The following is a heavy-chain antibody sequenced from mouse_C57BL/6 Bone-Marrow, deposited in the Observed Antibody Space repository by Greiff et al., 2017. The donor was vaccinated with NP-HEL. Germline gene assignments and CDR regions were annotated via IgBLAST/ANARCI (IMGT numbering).Heavy chain of an antibody. D-gene: IGHD1-1*01. CDR1: GYTFTSYW. CDR3: AGPYGSSYEDYYAMDY. J-gene: IGHJ4*01. CDR2: IDPSDSYT. Sequence: QVQLQQSGAELVMPGASVKLSCKASGYTFTSYWMHWVKQRPGQGLEWIGEIDPSDSYTNYNQKFKGKSTLTVDKSSSTAYMQLSSLTSEDSAVYYCAGPYGSSYEDYYAMDYWGQGTSVTVSS. V-gene: IGHV1-69*01.